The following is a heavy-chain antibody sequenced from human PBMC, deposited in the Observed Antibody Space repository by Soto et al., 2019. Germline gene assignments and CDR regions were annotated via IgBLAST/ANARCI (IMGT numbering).Heavy chain of an antibody. Sequence: QVQLQESGPGLVKPSETLSLTCTVSGGSVSSGSYYWSWIRQPPGKGLEWIGYIYYSGSTNYNPYLKSRVTISVDTSKNQFSLDPSSVSSADTAVYYCAMSITIFVGMDVWGQGTTVTVSS. CDR2: IYYSGST. J-gene: IGHJ6*02. CDR3: AMSITIFVGMDV. V-gene: IGHV4-61*01. CDR1: GGSVSSGSYY. D-gene: IGHD3-9*01.